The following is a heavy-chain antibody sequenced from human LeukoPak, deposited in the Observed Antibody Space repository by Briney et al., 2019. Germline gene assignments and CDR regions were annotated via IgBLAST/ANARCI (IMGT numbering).Heavy chain of an antibody. D-gene: IGHD6-25*01. CDR2: VQLDGRT. Sequence: PSETLSLTCGVSGGSVSSTNWWTWIRQPPGKGLEWIGEVQLDGRTNFNPSLKSRLTMSVDLYENHVSLKLTSVTAADTAVYYCAREGGFYRPLDYSGQGTLVTVSS. CDR1: GGSVSSTNW. CDR3: AREGGFYRPLDY. V-gene: IGHV4-4*02. J-gene: IGHJ4*02.